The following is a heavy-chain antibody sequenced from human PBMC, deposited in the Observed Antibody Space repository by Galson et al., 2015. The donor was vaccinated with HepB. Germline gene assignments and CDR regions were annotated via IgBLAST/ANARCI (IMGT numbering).Heavy chain of an antibody. CDR3: ARDKVIRGVVISEEDY. V-gene: IGHV3-30*04. CDR1: GFTFNSYD. D-gene: IGHD3-10*01. CDR2: ISYDESNR. Sequence: SLRLSCAASGFTFNSYDMHWVRQAPGAGLEWVGLISYDESNRYYADSVKGRFTISRDNSDSMLYLQMNRLRAEDTAVYYCARDKVIRGVVISEEDYWGQGTLVTVS. J-gene: IGHJ4*02.